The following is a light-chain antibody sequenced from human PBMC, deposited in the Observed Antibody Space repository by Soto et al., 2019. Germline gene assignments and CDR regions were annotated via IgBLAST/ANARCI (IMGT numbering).Light chain of an antibody. CDR3: QHHNSYLALT. V-gene: IGKV1-17*01. J-gene: IGKJ4*01. CDR2: AAS. CDR1: QSIRND. Sequence: DIQMTQAPSSLSASVGDRVTITCRASQSIRNDLGWYQQKPGKAPKRLIYAASTLQNGVPSRCSGSGSGTELTLTISSLQPEDFATYYCQHHNSYLALTFGGGTKVEIK.